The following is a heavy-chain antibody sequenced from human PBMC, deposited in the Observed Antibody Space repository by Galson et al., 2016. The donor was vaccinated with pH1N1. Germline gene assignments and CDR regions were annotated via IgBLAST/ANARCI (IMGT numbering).Heavy chain of an antibody. Sequence: PALVKPTQTLTLTCTFSGFSLSTSGMCVSWIRQPPGKALEWLALIDWDDDKYYSTSLKTRLNISKDTSKNQVVLTMTNMDPVDTATYYCARRDYGDYSGYFEYWGQGTLVTVSS. V-gene: IGHV2-70*01. CDR1: GFSLSTSGMC. CDR2: IDWDDDK. CDR3: ARRDYGDYSGYFEY. J-gene: IGHJ4*02. D-gene: IGHD4-17*01.